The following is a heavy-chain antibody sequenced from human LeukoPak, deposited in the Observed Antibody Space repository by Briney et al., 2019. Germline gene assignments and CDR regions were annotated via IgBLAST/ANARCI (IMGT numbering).Heavy chain of an antibody. V-gene: IGHV3-48*03. CDR3: ARESIAVAGAPFDY. CDR1: GFTLSSYE. J-gene: IGHJ4*02. CDR2: ISSGSTI. D-gene: IGHD6-19*01. Sequence: PGGSLRLSCAASGFTLSSYEMNWVRQAPGKGLEWVSYISSGSTIYDADSVKGRFTISRDNAKNSLYLQMNSLRAEDTAVYYCARESIAVAGAPFDYWGQGNLVTVSS.